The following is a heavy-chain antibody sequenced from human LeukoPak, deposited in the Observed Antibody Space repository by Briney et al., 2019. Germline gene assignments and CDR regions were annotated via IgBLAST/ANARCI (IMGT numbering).Heavy chain of an antibody. D-gene: IGHD3-3*01. Sequence: GGSLRLSCAASGFTFSSYTMNWVRQAPGKGLEWVSYISSSSNTIYYADSLKGRFPISRDNAKNSLYLQMNSLADEDTAVYYCAPRGVVIDYWGQGTLVTVSS. CDR2: ISSSSNTI. J-gene: IGHJ4*02. V-gene: IGHV3-48*02. CDR3: APRGVVIDY. CDR1: GFTFSSYT.